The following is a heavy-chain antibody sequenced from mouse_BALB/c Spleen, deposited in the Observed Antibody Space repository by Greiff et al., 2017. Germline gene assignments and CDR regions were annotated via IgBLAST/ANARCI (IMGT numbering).Heavy chain of an antibody. CDR2: IYPGNSDT. D-gene: IGHD2-3*01. V-gene: IGHV1-5*01. Sequence: EVQLQQSGTVLARPGASVKMSCKASGYTFTSYWMHWVKQRPGQGLEWIGAIYPGNSDTSYNQKFKGKAKLTAVTSTSTAYMELSSLTNEDSAVYYCTNGYYGSYFDYWGQGTTLTVSS. CDR3: TNGYYGSYFDY. CDR1: GYTFTSYW. J-gene: IGHJ2*01.